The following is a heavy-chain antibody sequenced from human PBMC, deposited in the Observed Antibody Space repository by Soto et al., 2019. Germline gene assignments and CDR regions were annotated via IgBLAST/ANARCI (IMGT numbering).Heavy chain of an antibody. CDR3: AKTGDRTGWDYYFDF. J-gene: IGHJ4*02. D-gene: IGHD6-19*01. Sequence: EVRLLESGGGLVQPGGSLRLSCAASGFTFTNYAMSWVRQAPGKGLECVSAISGSGGNTFYADSVKGRFTISSDSSKNTLDLQMSRLRAEDPAVYYWAKTGDRTGWDYYFDFWGQGTLVTVSS. V-gene: IGHV3-23*01. CDR1: GFTFTNYA. CDR2: ISGSGGNT.